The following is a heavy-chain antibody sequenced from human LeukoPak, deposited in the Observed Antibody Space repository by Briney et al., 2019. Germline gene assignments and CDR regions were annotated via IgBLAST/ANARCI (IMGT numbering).Heavy chain of an antibody. V-gene: IGHV3-23*01. CDR1: GFTFSSYG. CDR2: ISGSGDST. Sequence: NPGGSLRLSCAASGFTFSSYGMSWVRQAPGKGLEWVSAISGSGDSTYYADSVKGRFTISRDNSKNTLYLQMNSLRAEDTAVYYCASSDSSGYGAFDIWGQGTMVTVSS. D-gene: IGHD3-22*01. J-gene: IGHJ3*02. CDR3: ASSDSSGYGAFDI.